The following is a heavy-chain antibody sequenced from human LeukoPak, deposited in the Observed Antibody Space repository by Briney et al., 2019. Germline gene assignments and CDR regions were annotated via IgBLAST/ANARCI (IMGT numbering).Heavy chain of an antibody. CDR2: ITSSSSNI. J-gene: IGHJ4*02. D-gene: IGHD3-22*01. CDR1: GFTSSTYS. Sequence: GGSLRLSCAASGFTSSTYSMNWVRQAPGKGLEWLSYITSSSSNIYYADSVKGRFTISRDNAKNSLYLQLNSLRDEDTAVYYCARESGLLGDYWGQGTLVTVSS. CDR3: ARESGLLGDY. V-gene: IGHV3-48*02.